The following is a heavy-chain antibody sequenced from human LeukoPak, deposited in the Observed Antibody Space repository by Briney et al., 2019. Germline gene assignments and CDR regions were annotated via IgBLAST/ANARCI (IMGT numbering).Heavy chain of an antibody. CDR1: GSTFRSYS. Sequence: GASVKVSCKMSGSTFRSYSLHWVRQAPGHRLEWMGWINADNGDTNFSQEFQGRVTITRDTSASTAYMEVSGLRSEDTAVYYCARQGLGHKFYFDYWGQGTLVTVSS. V-gene: IGHV1-3*01. CDR3: ARQGLGHKFYFDY. D-gene: IGHD3/OR15-3a*01. J-gene: IGHJ4*02. CDR2: INADNGDT.